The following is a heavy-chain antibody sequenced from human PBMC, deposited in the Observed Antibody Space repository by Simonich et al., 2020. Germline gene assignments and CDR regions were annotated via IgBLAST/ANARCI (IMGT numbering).Heavy chain of an antibody. D-gene: IGHD5-12*01. V-gene: IGHV3-48*01. J-gene: IGHJ3*02. CDR2: ISSSSSTI. CDR3: ARDSSYYAFDI. Sequence: EVQLVESGGGLVQPGGSLRLSCAASGFTFSSYSMNWVRQAPGKGLEWVSYISSSSSTIYYADSVNGRFTISRDNAKNSLYLQMNSLRAEDTAVYYCARDSSYYAFDIWGQGTMVTVSS. CDR1: GFTFSSYS.